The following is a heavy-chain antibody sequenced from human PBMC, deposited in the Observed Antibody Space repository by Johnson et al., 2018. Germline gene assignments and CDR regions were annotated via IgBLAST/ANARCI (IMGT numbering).Heavy chain of an antibody. CDR3: ARERGGSVSYGDAFDI. CDR2: ISGSGGTT. J-gene: IGHJ3*02. D-gene: IGHD5-18*01. CDR1: GFTFSSYA. V-gene: IGHV3-23*04. Sequence: VQLVESGGGVVQXGGSLRLXCAASGFTFSSYAMSWVRQAPGKGLEWVSAISGSGGTTYHADSVKGRFTISRDNPKNTLYIQMNSLRADDTAVYYCARERGGSVSYGDAFDIWGQGTMVTVSS.